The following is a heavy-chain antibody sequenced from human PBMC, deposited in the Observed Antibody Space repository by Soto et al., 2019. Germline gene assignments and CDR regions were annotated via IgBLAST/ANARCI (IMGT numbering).Heavy chain of an antibody. CDR3: AGDPPDFHSAFGC. D-gene: IGHD1-26*01. CDR1: GPSVSSIRAA. Sequence: SQTLALNCTISGPSVSSIRAAWHWIRQSPSRGLQWLGRTYYRSKWYNVYAVSVKNRITINPDTSHNQFSLQLNSVTPEDTAVHYCAGDPPDFHSAFGCWGRGTLVTVSS. V-gene: IGHV6-1*01. J-gene: IGHJ4*02. CDR2: TYYRSKWYN.